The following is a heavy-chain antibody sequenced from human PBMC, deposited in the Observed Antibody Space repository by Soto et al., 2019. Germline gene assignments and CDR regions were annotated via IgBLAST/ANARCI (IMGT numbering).Heavy chain of an antibody. D-gene: IGHD1-1*01. J-gene: IGHJ5*02. CDR1: GFTFDDYA. CDR3: AKGLYDGPARYFDL. CDR2: ISWNSGSI. Sequence: GGSLRFSCAASGFTFDDYAMHWVRQAPGKGLEWVSGISWNSGSIGYADSVKGRFTISRDNAKNSLYLQMNSLRAEDTALYYCAKGLYDGPARYFDLWGQGTLVTVSS. V-gene: IGHV3-9*01.